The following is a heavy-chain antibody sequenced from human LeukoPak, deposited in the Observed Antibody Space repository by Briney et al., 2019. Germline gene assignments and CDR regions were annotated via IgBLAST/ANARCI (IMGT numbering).Heavy chain of an antibody. D-gene: IGHD2-8*01. J-gene: IGHJ4*02. V-gene: IGHV3-33*01. CDR2: IWYDGSNK. Sequence: GGSLRLSCAVSGFTFSNYDMHWVRQAPGKRLEWVAVIWYDGSNKYYADSVKGRFTISRDNSKNTLYLQMNTLRAEDTAVYYCARDPGGVVYFDYWGQGTLVTVSS. CDR3: ARDPGGVVYFDY. CDR1: GFTFSNYD.